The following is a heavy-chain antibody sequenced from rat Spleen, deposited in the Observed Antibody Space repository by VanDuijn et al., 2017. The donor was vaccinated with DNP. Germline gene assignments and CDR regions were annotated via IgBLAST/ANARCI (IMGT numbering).Heavy chain of an antibody. CDR2: ITYDGSRT. CDR3: ARSHSGLFDY. D-gene: IGHD4-3*01. J-gene: IGHJ2*01. CDR1: GFTFSDYN. Sequence: EVQLVESGGGLVQPGRSLKLSCAASGFTFSDYNMAWVRQAPEKGLEWVATITYDGSRTYYRDSVKGRFTISRDDAKSTLYLQMDSLRSEDTATYYCARSHSGLFDYWGQGVMVTVSS. V-gene: IGHV5-7*01.